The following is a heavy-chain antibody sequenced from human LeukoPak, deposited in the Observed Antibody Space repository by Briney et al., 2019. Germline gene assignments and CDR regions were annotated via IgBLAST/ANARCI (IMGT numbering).Heavy chain of an antibody. CDR3: TRDREHLDY. V-gene: IGHV4-38-2*02. CDR1: GYSISGTYY. Sequence: PSETLSLTCTVSGYSISGTYYWGWIRQPPGKGLEWIGSVYHTGNTYYNPSLKSRVTISVDTSKNQFSLNLSSVTAADTAMYYCTRDREHLDYWGQGTLVTVSS. J-gene: IGHJ4*02. CDR2: VYHTGNT.